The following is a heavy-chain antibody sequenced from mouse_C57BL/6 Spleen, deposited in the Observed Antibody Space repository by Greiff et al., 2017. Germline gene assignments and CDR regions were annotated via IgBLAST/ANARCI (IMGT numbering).Heavy chain of an antibody. Sequence: QVHVKQSGAELARPGASVKMSCKASGYTFTSYTMHWVKQRPGQGLEWIGYINPSSGYTKYNQKFKDKATLTADKSSSTAYMQLSSLTSEDSAVYYCARVYYKGAMDYWGQGTSVTVSS. CDR2: INPSSGYT. D-gene: IGHD2-12*01. J-gene: IGHJ4*01. V-gene: IGHV1-4*01. CDR1: GYTFTSYT. CDR3: ARVYYKGAMDY.